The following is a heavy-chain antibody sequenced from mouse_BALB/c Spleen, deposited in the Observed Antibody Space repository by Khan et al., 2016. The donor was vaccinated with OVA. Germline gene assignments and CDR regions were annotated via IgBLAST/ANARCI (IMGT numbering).Heavy chain of an antibody. V-gene: IGHV5-6-4*01. J-gene: IGHJ2*01. CDR3: TRDRNYYGSSFYFDY. Sequence: EVELVESGGGLVKPGGSLRLSCEASGFTFSSSSMSWVRQTPEKRLEWVATITSGGSYTYYPDSVQGRFTISRDNAKNTLYLQMSSLKSEDTAIYYCTRDRNYYGSSFYFDYWGQGTTLTVSS. CDR2: ITSGGSYT. D-gene: IGHD1-1*01. CDR1: GFTFSSSS.